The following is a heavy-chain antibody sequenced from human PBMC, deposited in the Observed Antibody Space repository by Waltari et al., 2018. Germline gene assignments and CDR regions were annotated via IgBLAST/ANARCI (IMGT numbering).Heavy chain of an antibody. Sequence: QVQLQQRGAGLFEPSETLSLPCAVYGGSFSGYYWSWLRQPPGKGLEWIGENKHSGSTNDTPSLKSRVTISGDKSKIQFALKRSSVAAADTAVYYCARGRDVVVVAGLKDDYWGQGTLVTVSS. J-gene: IGHJ4*02. CDR1: GGSFSGYY. CDR3: ARGRDVVVVAGLKDDY. CDR2: NKHSGST. V-gene: IGHV4-34*01. D-gene: IGHD2-15*01.